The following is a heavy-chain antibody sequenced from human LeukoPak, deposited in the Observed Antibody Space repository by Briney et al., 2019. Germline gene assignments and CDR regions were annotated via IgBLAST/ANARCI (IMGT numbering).Heavy chain of an antibody. CDR2: MNPNSGNT. CDR3: ARDDGAYDSSGYYFDY. J-gene: IGHJ4*02. V-gene: IGHV1-8*01. Sequence: ASVKVSCKASGYTFTSYDINWVRQATGQGLEWMGWMNPNSGNTGYAQKFQGRVTMTSNTSISTAYMELSSLRSEDTAVYYCARDDGAYDSSGYYFDYWGQGTLVTVSS. CDR1: GYTFTSYD. D-gene: IGHD3-22*01.